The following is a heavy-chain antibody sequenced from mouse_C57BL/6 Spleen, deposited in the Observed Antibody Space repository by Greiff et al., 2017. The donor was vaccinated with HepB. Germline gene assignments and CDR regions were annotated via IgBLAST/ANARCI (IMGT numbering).Heavy chain of an antibody. J-gene: IGHJ3*01. CDR2: ISSGSSTI. D-gene: IGHD2-4*01. CDR1: GFTFSDYG. CDR3: ARPPGPMITSFAY. V-gene: IGHV5-17*01. Sequence: EVQLVESGGGLVKPGGSLKLSCAASGFTFSDYGMHWVRQAPEKGLEWVAYISSGSSTIYYADTVKGRFTISRDNAKNTLFLQMTSLRSEDTAMYYCARPPGPMITSFAYWGQGTLVTVSA.